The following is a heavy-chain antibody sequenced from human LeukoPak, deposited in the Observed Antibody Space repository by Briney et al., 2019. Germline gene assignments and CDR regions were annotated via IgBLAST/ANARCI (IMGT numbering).Heavy chain of an antibody. CDR2: IRRKAYGGTT. D-gene: IGHD1-26*01. J-gene: IGHJ6*03. Sequence: GGSLRLSCTASGFTFGDYIMSWFRPAPGKGLEWVGFIRRKAYGGTTEYAASVKGRFTISRDDSKSIAYLQMNSLRAEDTAVYYCARDPYSGSYGDSYYYYMDVWGKGTTVTISS. V-gene: IGHV3-49*03. CDR1: GFTFGDYI. CDR3: ARDPYSGSYGDSYYYYMDV.